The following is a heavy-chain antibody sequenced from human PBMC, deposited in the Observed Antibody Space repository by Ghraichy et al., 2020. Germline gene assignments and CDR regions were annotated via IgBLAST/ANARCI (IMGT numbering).Heavy chain of an antibody. Sequence: ESLNISCTVSGGSISSSSNYWGWIRQPPGKGLEWIGSIYYSGSSGSTYYNPSLKSRVTISVDTSKNQFSLKLSSVTAADTAIYYCARLEGATRGLHFDYWGQGTLVTVSS. CDR3: ARLEGATRGLHFDY. CDR2: IYYSGSSGST. V-gene: IGHV4-39*01. D-gene: IGHD1-26*01. J-gene: IGHJ4*02. CDR1: GGSISSSSNY.